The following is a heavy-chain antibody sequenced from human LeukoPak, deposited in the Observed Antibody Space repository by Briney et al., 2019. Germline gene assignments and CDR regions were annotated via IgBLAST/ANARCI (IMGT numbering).Heavy chain of an antibody. V-gene: IGHV3-73*01. CDR2: IRSKANSYAT. D-gene: IGHD3-16*01. CDR3: TRRRLLGSNDAFDI. J-gene: IGHJ3*02. Sequence: SGGSLRLSCAASGFTFSGSAMHWVRQASGKGLEWVGRIRSKANSYATAYAASVKGRFTISRDDSKNTAYLQMNSLKTEDTAVYYCTRRRLLGSNDAFDIWGQGTMVTVSS. CDR1: GFTFSGSA.